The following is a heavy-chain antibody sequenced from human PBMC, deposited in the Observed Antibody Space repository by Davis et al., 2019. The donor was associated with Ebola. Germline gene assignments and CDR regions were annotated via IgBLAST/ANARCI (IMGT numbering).Heavy chain of an antibody. Sequence: ASVKVSCKVSGYTLTELSMHWVRQAPGKGLEWMGGFDPEDGETIYAQKFQGRVTMTEDTSTDTAYMELSSLRSEDTAVYYCATFREYYYDSSGYFDYWGQGTLVTVSS. CDR2: FDPEDGET. J-gene: IGHJ4*02. CDR3: ATFREYYYDSSGYFDY. CDR1: GYTLTELS. D-gene: IGHD3-22*01. V-gene: IGHV1-24*01.